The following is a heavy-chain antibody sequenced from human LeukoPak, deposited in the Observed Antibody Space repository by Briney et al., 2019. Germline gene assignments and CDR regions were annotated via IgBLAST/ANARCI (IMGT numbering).Heavy chain of an antibody. V-gene: IGHV3-11*06. J-gene: IGHJ6*02. CDR1: GFTFSDYS. CDR3: ARGGYDVGSGTYGYGLDV. Sequence: GGSLRLSCAASGFTFSDYSMSWIRQAPGEGLEWVSYINSRSTFTTYADSVKGRFTISRDNAKNSLYLQMNNLRAEDTAVYYCARGGYDVGSGTYGYGLDVWGQGTTVTVSS. D-gene: IGHD3-10*01. CDR2: INSRSTFT.